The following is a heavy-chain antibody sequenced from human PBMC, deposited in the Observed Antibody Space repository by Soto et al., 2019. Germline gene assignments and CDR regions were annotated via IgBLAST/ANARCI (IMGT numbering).Heavy chain of an antibody. V-gene: IGHV3-30*18. CDR3: GKDVGDYVPYYYGVDV. Sequence: VQLVESGGGVVQPGTSLRLSCAASGFTFKTHAMHWVRQAPGKGLEWMAVIAYDGNEKFYADSVKGRFTISRDNSKNALYLQRNTLRNEDTAVYYCGKDVGDYVPYYYGVDVWGQGTTVTVSS. D-gene: IGHD1-26*01. CDR1: GFTFKTHA. J-gene: IGHJ6*02. CDR2: IAYDGNEK.